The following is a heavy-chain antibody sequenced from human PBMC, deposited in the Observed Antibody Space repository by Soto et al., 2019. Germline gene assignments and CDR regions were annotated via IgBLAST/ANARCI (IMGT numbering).Heavy chain of an antibody. J-gene: IGHJ2*01. CDR1: GGSISSSSYY. D-gene: IGHD2-15*01. CDR2: IYYSGST. V-gene: IGHV4-39*01. Sequence: QLQLQESGPGLVKPSETLSLTCTVSGGSISSSSYYWGWIRQPPGKGLEWIGSIYYSGSTYYNPSLKSRVTISVDTSKNQFSLKLSFVTAADTAVYYCARQPLGYCSGGSCHYWYFDLWGRGTLVTVSS. CDR3: ARQPLGYCSGGSCHYWYFDL.